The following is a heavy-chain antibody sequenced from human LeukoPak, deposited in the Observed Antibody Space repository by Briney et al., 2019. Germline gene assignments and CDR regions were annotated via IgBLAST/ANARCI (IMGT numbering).Heavy chain of an antibody. D-gene: IGHD5/OR15-5a*01. CDR2: INSDGSST. J-gene: IGHJ4*02. V-gene: IGHV3-74*01. CDR3: AKRVSVSDPTYFFDS. CDR1: GFTFSNYW. Sequence: GGSLRLSCAASGFTFSNYWMHWVRQAPGEGLVWVSRINSDGSSTIHSDSVKGRFTISRDNAENTLYLQVNSLRAEDTAIYYCAKRVSVSDPTYFFDSWGQGTLVTVSS.